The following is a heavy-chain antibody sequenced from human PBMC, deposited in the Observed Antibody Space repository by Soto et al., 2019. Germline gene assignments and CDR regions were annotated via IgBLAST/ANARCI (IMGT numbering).Heavy chain of an antibody. CDR2: ISYDGSNK. V-gene: IGHV3-30*18. Sequence: QVQLVESGGGVVQPGRSLRLSCAASGFTFSSYGMHWVRQAPGKGLEWVAVISYDGSNKYYADSVKGRFTISRDNSKNTLYLQMNSLRAEDTAVYYCAKGGGGPKGDAFDIWGQGTMVTVSS. CDR3: AKGGGGPKGDAFDI. CDR1: GFTFSSYG. D-gene: IGHD2-15*01. J-gene: IGHJ3*02.